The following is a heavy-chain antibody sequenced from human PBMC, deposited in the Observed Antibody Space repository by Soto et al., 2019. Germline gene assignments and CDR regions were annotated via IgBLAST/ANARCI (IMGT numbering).Heavy chain of an antibody. V-gene: IGHV3-23*01. Sequence: HPGGSLRLSCAASGFTFSSNAMSWVRQAPGKGLEWVSTISGSGGATYYADSVKGRFTISRDNSKNTLYLQMNSLRGEDTAIYYCAKSRLPPPPFDYWGPGTLVTRSS. CDR1: GFTFSSNA. J-gene: IGHJ4*02. CDR3: AKSRLPPPPFDY. D-gene: IGHD5-18*01. CDR2: ISGSGGAT.